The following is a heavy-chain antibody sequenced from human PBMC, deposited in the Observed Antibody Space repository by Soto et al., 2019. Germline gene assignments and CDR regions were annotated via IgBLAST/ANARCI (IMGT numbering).Heavy chain of an antibody. CDR1: GFSLSNARMG. CDR2: IFSNDEK. Sequence: SGPTLVNPTETLTLTCTVSGFSLSNARMGVSWIRQPPGKALEWLAHIFSNDEKSYSTSLKSRLTISKDTSKSQVVLTMTNMDPVDTATYYCARLGYCSSTSCYAVDYWGQGTLVTVSS. D-gene: IGHD2-2*01. V-gene: IGHV2-26*01. J-gene: IGHJ4*02. CDR3: ARLGYCSSTSCYAVDY.